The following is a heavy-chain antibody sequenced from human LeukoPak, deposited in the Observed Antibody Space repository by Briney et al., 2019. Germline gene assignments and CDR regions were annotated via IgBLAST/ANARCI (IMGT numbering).Heavy chain of an antibody. V-gene: IGHV1-2*02. Sequence: ASVKVSCKASGYIFTAYYLRWVRQAPGQGLEWMGWINPDSGDTKFAQKFQGRVSMTRDTSISTAYMELSGLRSDDTAYYFCARVQYYNILTGSFQYWGQGTLVTVSS. CDR1: GYIFTAYY. CDR2: INPDSGDT. D-gene: IGHD3-9*01. CDR3: ARVQYYNILTGSFQY. J-gene: IGHJ4*02.